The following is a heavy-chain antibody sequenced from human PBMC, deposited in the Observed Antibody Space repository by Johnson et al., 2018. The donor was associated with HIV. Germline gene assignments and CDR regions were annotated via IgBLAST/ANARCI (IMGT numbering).Heavy chain of an antibody. J-gene: IGHJ3*02. CDR1: GFTFSDVW. CDR3: VKDRGRPGTPAAFDM. V-gene: IGHV3-15*05. Sequence: VQLVESGGGLVKPGESLRLSCVASGFTFSDVWMTWVRQAPGRGLEWVGRIKRQIDGGTTDYATPVKGRFTFSRDNSKSTLYLQMNSLRVEDTAVYYCVKDRGRPGTPAAFDMWGHGTMVTVSS. D-gene: IGHD3-10*01. CDR2: IKRQIDGGTT.